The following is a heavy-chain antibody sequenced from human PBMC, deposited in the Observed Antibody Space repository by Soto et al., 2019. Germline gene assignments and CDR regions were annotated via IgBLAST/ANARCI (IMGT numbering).Heavy chain of an antibody. D-gene: IGHD6-19*01. CDR2: ISYDENNK. J-gene: IGHJ4*02. CDR3: ARDPYSSGWLDY. Sequence: QVQLVESGGGVVQPGRSLRLSCAASGFTFSSYTMHWVCQAPGKGLEWVAVISYDENNKYYADSVKGRFTISRDNSKNTLYLQMNSLRGEDTAVYYCARDPYSSGWLDYWGQGTLVTGSS. CDR1: GFTFSSYT. V-gene: IGHV3-30-3*01.